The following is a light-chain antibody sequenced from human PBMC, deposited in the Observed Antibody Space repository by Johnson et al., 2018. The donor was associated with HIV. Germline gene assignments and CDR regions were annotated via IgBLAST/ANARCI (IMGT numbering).Light chain of an antibody. CDR1: SSNIGNAY. Sequence: QSVLTQPPSVSAAPGQKVTISCSGRSSNIGNAYVSWYQQLPGTAPKLLIYENDKRPSGIPDRFSGSKSGTSATLAINGLQTGDEADYYCGTWHSSLSAGGVFGTGTKVTVL. CDR3: GTWHSSLSAGGV. J-gene: IGLJ1*01. CDR2: END. V-gene: IGLV1-51*02.